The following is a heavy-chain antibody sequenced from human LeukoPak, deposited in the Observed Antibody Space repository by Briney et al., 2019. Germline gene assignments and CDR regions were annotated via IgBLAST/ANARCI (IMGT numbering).Heavy chain of an antibody. D-gene: IGHD1-26*01. CDR3: ARDPYNGSYGDDYYYYMDV. CDR1: GFTFTTYA. CDR2: ITGSGGST. J-gene: IGHJ6*03. Sequence: GGSLRLSCGASGFTFTTYAMTWVRQAPGKGLEWVSSITGSGGSTYYGDSVKGRFTISRDNAKNSLSLQMNSLRAEDTAVYYCARDPYNGSYGDDYYYYMDVWGKGTTVTISS. V-gene: IGHV3-23*01.